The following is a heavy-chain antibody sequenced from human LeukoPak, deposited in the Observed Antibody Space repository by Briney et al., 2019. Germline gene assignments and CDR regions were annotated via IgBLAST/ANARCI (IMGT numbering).Heavy chain of an antibody. CDR2: ISTYNGDT. J-gene: IGHJ5*02. Sequence: ASVRVSCKASGYTFTRHGISWVRQAPGQGLAWMGWISTYNGDTTYAQELQGRVTMTTDTSTSTAYMELRSLRPDDTAVYYCARDEGRVSGSYNPWGQGTLVTVSS. D-gene: IGHD3-10*01. V-gene: IGHV1-18*01. CDR1: GYTFTRHG. CDR3: ARDEGRVSGSYNP.